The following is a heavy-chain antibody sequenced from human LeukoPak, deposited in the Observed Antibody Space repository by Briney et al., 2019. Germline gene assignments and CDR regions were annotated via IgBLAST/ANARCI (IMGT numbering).Heavy chain of an antibody. CDR3: ARPNSYDVGNNAFDI. J-gene: IGHJ3*02. V-gene: IGHV4-59*01. D-gene: IGHD2/OR15-2a*01. CDR1: GDSFNYYF. CDR2: IYYSGST. Sequence: SETLSLTCTVSGDSFNYYFYSWIRQPPGKGLEWIGYIYYSGSTHYNPSLKSRVTISVDTSKSQFSLKLNSVTAADTAVYYCARPNSYDVGNNAFDIWGQGTMVTVSS.